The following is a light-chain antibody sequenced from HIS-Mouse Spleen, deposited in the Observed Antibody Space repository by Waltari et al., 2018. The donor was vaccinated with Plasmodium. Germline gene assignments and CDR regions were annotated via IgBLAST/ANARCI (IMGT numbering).Light chain of an antibody. J-gene: IGKJ3*01. CDR2: GAS. V-gene: IGKV3-15*01. CDR3: QQYNNWSFT. Sequence: EIVMTQSPATLSVSPGERATLPCRASQSVSSNLAWSQQKPGQAPSLRIYGASTRAPGSPARFSGSGSGTEFTLTISSLQSEDFAVYYCQQYNNWSFTFGPGTKVDIK. CDR1: QSVSSN.